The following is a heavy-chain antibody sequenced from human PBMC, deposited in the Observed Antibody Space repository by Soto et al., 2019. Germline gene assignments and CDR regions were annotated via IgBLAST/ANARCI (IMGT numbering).Heavy chain of an antibody. CDR2: AYPHAATT. V-gene: IGHV1-46*03. CDR3: ARERDRAYWFDP. CDR1: GYIFTSYY. J-gene: IGHJ5*02. Sequence: QAQVVQSGAEARAPGASVKVSCKASGYIFTSYYIHWVRQAPGQGLEYLGVAYPHAATTYVPQKFQGRITVTMHRSTSTVDMELTSLTPEDTAVYYYARERDRAYWFDPWGHGTLVTVSS.